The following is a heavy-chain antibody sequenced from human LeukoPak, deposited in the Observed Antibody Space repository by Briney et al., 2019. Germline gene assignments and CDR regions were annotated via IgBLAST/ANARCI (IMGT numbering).Heavy chain of an antibody. V-gene: IGHV4-39*07. J-gene: IGHJ5*02. D-gene: IGHD6-19*01. CDR2: IYYSGST. Sequence: SETLSLTCTVSGGSISSSSYYWGWIRQPPGKGLEWIGSIYYSGSTYYNPSLKSRVTISVDTSKNQFSLKLSSVTAADTAVYYCARDRVAGRWWFDPWGQGTLVTVSS. CDR3: ARDRVAGRWWFDP. CDR1: GGSISSSSYY.